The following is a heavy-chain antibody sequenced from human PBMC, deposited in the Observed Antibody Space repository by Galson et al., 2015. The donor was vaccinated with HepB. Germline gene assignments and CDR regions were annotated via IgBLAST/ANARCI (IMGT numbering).Heavy chain of an antibody. Sequence: LRLSCAASGFRLSSYSMNWVRQPPGKGLEWIGSLYYTGSTYYNPSLKSRVTISVDTSKNQFSLKLSSVTAADTAVYYCAREGDIGVVRGSRPNDAFEIWGQGTRVTVSS. V-gene: IGHV4-39*07. CDR2: LYYTGST. D-gene: IGHD2-15*01. CDR3: AREGDIGVVRGSRPNDAFEI. J-gene: IGHJ3*02. CDR1: GFRLSSYS.